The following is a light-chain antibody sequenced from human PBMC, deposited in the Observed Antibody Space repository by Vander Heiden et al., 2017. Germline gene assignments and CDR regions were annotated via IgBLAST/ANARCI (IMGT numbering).Light chain of an antibody. J-gene: IGLJ2*01. CDR2: STN. CDR3: VLYMGGGIL. CDR1: SGSVSTSYY. V-gene: IGLV8-61*01. Sequence: QTVVTQEPSFSVSPGGTVTLTCGLSSGSVSTSYYPSWYQQTPGQAPRTLIYSTNTRSSGVPDRFSGSILGNKAALTITGAQADDESDYYCVLYMGGGILFGGGTKLTGL.